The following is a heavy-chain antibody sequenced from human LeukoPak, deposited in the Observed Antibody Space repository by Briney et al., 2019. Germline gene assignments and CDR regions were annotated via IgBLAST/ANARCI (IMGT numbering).Heavy chain of an antibody. CDR2: IYPGDSDT. CDR1: GYSFSSYL. D-gene: IGHD6-19*01. CDR3: ARRSGWYTFDY. J-gene: IGHJ4*02. Sequence: GESLKISCKGSGYSFSSYLIGWVRLMPGKGLEWMGIIYPGDSDTRYSPSFQGQVTISADKSISTAYLQWTSLKASDTAMYYCARRSGWYTFDYWGQGTLVSVSS. V-gene: IGHV5-51*01.